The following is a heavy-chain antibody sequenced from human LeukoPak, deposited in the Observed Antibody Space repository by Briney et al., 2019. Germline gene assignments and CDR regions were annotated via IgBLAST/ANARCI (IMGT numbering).Heavy chain of an antibody. J-gene: IGHJ4*02. CDR1: GFTFSSYS. CDR3: AGLRGPAETL. V-gene: IGHV3-48*04. CDR2: ISSSSSTI. Sequence: PGGSLRLSCAASGFTFSSYSMNWVRQAPGKGLEWVSYISSSSSTIYYADSVKGRFTISRDNAKNSLYLQMNSLRAEDTAVYYCAGLRGPAETLWGQGTLVTVSS. D-gene: IGHD2-2*01.